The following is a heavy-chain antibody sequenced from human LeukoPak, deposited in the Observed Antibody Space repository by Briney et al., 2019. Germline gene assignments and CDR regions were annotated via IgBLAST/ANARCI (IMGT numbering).Heavy chain of an antibody. D-gene: IGHD4-11*01. V-gene: IGHV3-23*01. CDR2: VTSSGSIT. CDR1: GFTFSGFS. CDR3: AKDQRVITPYYFDY. J-gene: IGHJ4*02. Sequence: GGSLRLSCAASGFTFSGFSMTWVRQAPGKGLEWVSTVTSSGSITYYADSVKGRFTNSRDNSKNTPYLQMNSLRAEDTAVYYCAKDQRVITPYYFDYWGQGTLVTVSS.